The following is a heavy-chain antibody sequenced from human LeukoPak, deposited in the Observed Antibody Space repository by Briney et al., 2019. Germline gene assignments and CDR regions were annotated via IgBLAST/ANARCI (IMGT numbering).Heavy chain of an antibody. CDR3: ARGLNILDY. V-gene: IGHV4-34*01. CDR2: GTHDGVT. Sequence: ASETLSLTCAVHGGSPSGNYWSWLRQPPGKGLQWIGQGTHDGVTTYNPSLKSRVTISVDTPRNQVSLKVTSLTAADTAVYYCARGLNILDYWGQGTLVTVSS. CDR1: GGSPSGNY. J-gene: IGHJ4*02.